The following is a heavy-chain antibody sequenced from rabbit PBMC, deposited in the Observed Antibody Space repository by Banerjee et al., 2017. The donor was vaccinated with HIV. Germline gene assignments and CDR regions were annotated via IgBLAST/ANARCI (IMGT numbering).Heavy chain of an antibody. J-gene: IGHJ4*01. Sequence: QSLEESGGDLVKPGASLTLTCTASGFSFNNSYYMCWVRQAPGKGLEWIACIYGGSSGNTYYANWAKGRFTISKTSSTTVTLQLNSLTAADTATYFCARDLAGVTGWNFNLWGPGTLVTVS. D-gene: IGHD4-1*01. CDR1: GFSFNNSYY. CDR2: IYGGSSGNT. V-gene: IGHV1S40*01. CDR3: ARDLAGVTGWNFNL.